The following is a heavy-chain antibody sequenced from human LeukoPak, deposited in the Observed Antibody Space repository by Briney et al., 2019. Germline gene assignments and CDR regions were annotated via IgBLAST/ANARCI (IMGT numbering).Heavy chain of an antibody. Sequence: GESLRISWKGSGYSFTNYWISWVRQMPGEGLEWMGRIDPTDSYTNYSPSFQGHVTISADKSISTAYLQWSSLKASDTAMYYCARHYRYYYDSSDYYYGASGAFDIWGQGTMVTVSS. V-gene: IGHV5-10-1*01. CDR1: GYSFTNYW. CDR2: IDPTDSYT. J-gene: IGHJ3*02. D-gene: IGHD3-22*01. CDR3: ARHYRYYYDSSDYYYGASGAFDI.